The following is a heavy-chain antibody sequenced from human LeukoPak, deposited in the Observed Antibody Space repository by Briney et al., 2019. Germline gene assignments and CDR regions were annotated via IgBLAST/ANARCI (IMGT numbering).Heavy chain of an antibody. CDR3: ATLHSGGWYFWFDP. CDR2: FDPEDGET. D-gene: IGHD6-19*01. CDR1: GYTLTELS. V-gene: IGHV1-24*01. Sequence: GASVKVSCKVSGYTLTELSMHWVRQAPGKGLEWMGGFDPEDGETIYAQKFQGRVTMTEDTSTDTAYMELSSLRSEDTAVYHCATLHSGGWYFWFDPWGQGTLVTVSS. J-gene: IGHJ5*02.